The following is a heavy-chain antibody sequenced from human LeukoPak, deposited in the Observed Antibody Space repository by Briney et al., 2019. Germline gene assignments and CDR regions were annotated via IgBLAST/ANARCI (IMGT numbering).Heavy chain of an antibody. CDR2: ISGSGGIT. CDR3: AKEWDGSGTRLGWFDP. V-gene: IGHV3-23*01. Sequence: PGGSLRLSCAASGFTFSNYAMGWVRQAPGKGLEWVSAISGSGGITYYADSVKGRFTISRDNSKNMLYLQMNSLRAEDTAVYYCAKEWDGSGTRLGWFDPWGQGTLVTVSS. J-gene: IGHJ5*02. D-gene: IGHD3-10*01. CDR1: GFTFSNYA.